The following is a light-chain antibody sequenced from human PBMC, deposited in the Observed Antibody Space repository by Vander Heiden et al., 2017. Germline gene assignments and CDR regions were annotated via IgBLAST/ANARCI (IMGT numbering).Light chain of an antibody. Sequence: SFVLTQPPSVSVAPGQTARIPCGGHNIQNKSVHWYSQRPGQAPLLVVHDDSHRRSGVPERFSGSNYGNTATLTISSVEAGDEADYYCQVWDSVTDHRVFGRGTKLTVL. J-gene: IGLJ3*02. CDR3: QVWDSVTDHRV. CDR1: NIQNKS. CDR2: DDS. V-gene: IGLV3-21*02.